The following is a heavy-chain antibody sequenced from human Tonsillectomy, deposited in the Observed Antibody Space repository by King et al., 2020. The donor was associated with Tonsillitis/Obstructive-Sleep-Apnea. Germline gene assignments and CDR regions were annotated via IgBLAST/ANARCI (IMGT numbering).Heavy chain of an antibody. V-gene: IGHV4-34*01. CDR2: INHSGST. D-gene: IGHD2-2*01. CDR3: ARENNVVVPAVMGGGFDY. J-gene: IGHJ4*02. Sequence: VQLQQWGAGLLKPSETLSLTCAVYGGSFSGYYWSWIRQPPGKGLEWIGEINHSGSTNYNPSLKSRVIISADTSKNQFSLKLSSVTAADTAVYYCARENNVVVPAVMGGGFDYWGQGTLVTVSS. CDR1: GGSFSGYY.